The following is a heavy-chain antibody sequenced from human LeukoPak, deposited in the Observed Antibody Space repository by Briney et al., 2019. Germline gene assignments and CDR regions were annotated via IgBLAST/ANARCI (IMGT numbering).Heavy chain of an antibody. Sequence: GGSLRLSCAASGFTFSSYSMSWVRQAPGKGLEWVANIKQDGSEKHYVGSVKGRFTISRDNAKNSLYLQMNSLRVEDTAVYFCARCGYSSSWYAGYWGLGTRVTVSS. CDR3: ARCGYSSSWYAGY. CDR2: IKQDGSEK. D-gene: IGHD6-13*01. CDR1: GFTFSSYS. V-gene: IGHV3-7*01. J-gene: IGHJ4*02.